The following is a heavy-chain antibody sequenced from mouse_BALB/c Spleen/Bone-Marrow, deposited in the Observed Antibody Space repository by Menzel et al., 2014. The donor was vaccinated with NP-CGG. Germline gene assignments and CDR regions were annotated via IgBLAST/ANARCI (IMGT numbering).Heavy chain of an antibody. CDR1: GFTFSSFG. D-gene: IGHD1-1*01. CDR2: ISSGSSTI. CDR3: ARSYYGSSYYFDY. V-gene: IGHV5-17*02. J-gene: IGHJ2*01. Sequence: EVQLQESGGGLVQPGGSRKLSCAASGFTFSSFGMHWVRQAPEKGLEWVAYISSGSSTIYYADTVKGRFTIPRDNPKNTLFLQMTSLRSEDTAMYYCARSYYGSSYYFDYWGQGTTLTVSS.